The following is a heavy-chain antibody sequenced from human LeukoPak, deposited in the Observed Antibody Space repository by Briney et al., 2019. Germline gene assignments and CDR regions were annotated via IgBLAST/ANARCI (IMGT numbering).Heavy chain of an antibody. CDR1: GYTFTSYA. J-gene: IGHJ4*02. D-gene: IGHD4-23*01. Sequence: ASVKVSCKASGYTFTSYAMHWVRQAPGQRLEWMGWINAGNGNTKYSQKFQGRVTITRDTSASTAYMELSSLRSEDTAVYYCARRYGGNSGFDYWGQGTLVTVSS. CDR2: INAGNGNT. CDR3: ARRYGGNSGFDY. V-gene: IGHV1-3*01.